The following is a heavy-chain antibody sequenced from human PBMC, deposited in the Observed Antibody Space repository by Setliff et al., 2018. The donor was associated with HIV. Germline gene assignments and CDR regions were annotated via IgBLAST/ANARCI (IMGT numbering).Heavy chain of an antibody. CDR1: GFTFTSYA. CDR2: ISGSGSTT. CDR3: AKLQEGHVYSHYDS. D-gene: IGHD2-21*01. V-gene: IGHV3-23*01. J-gene: IGHJ4*02. Sequence: GGSLRLSCAASGFTFTSYAMNWVRQGPGKGLEWVSSISGSGSTTYYADSVKGRRTISRDNSQDALYLHMNSLRAEDTAVYYCAKLQEGHVYSHYDSWGQGTLVTVSS.